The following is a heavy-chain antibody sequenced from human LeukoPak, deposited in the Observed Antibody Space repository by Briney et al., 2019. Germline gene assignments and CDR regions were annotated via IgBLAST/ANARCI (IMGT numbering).Heavy chain of an antibody. J-gene: IGHJ4*02. CDR3: ARALLGGGPGSGSYYPFDY. D-gene: IGHD3-10*01. CDR2: IIPILGIA. V-gene: IGHV1-69*02. Sequence: SVKVSCKASGGTFTSYTISWVRQAPGQGLEWMGRIIPILGIANYAQKFQGRVTITADKSTSTAYMELSSLRSEDTAVYYCARALLGGGPGSGSYYPFDYWGQGTLVTVSS. CDR1: GGTFTSYT.